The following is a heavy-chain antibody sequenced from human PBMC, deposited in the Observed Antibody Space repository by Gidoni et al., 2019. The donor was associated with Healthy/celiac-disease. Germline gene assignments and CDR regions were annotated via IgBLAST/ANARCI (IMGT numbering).Heavy chain of an antibody. J-gene: IGHJ6*02. CDR2: IWYDGSKK. D-gene: IGHD3-10*01. Sequence: GKGLEWVAVIWYDGSKKYYADSVKGRFTISSDNSKNTLYLQMNSLRPEDTAVYYCARDWRWFVDLLGYYYYYGMDVWGQGTTVTVSS. CDR3: ARDWRWFVDLLGYYYYYGMDV. V-gene: IGHV3-33*01.